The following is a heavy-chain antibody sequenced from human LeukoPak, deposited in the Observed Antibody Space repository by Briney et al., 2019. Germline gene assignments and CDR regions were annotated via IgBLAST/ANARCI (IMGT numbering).Heavy chain of an antibody. CDR1: GFTFSSYS. Sequence: GGSLRLSCAASGFTFSSYSMNWVRQAPGKGLEWVSYISSSSSTIYYADSVKGRFTISRDNAKNSLYLQMSSLRAEDTAVYYCARDSWGYADIVATMDYWGQGTLVTVSS. CDR2: ISSSSSTI. D-gene: IGHD5-12*01. J-gene: IGHJ4*02. CDR3: ARDSWGYADIVATMDY. V-gene: IGHV3-48*01.